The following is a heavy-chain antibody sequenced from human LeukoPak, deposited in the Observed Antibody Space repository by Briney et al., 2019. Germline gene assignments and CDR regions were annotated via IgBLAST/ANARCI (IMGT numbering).Heavy chain of an antibody. J-gene: IGHJ4*02. CDR3: AVDVIYESD. Sequence: SXKVSCKASGFTFINSAVQWVRQARGQRLEWIGWIVVGSGNTNYAQKFQERVTITRDMSTSTAYMELSSLRSEDTAVYYCAVDVIYESDWGQGTLVTVSS. CDR2: IVVGSGNT. D-gene: IGHD2/OR15-2a*01. CDR1: GFTFINSA. V-gene: IGHV1-58*01.